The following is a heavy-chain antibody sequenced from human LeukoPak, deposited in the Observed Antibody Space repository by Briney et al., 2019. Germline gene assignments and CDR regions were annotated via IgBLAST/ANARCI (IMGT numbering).Heavy chain of an antibody. CDR3: VKGAGYYYDSRFDY. CDR2: ISSSSSTI. J-gene: IGHJ4*02. V-gene: IGHV3-48*04. Sequence: QAGGSLRLSCAASGFTFSSYSMNWVRQAPGKGLEWVSYISSSSSTIYYADSVKGRFIISRDNAKNCLYLQMNSLRAEDTALYYCVKGAGYYYDSRFDYWGQGTLVTVSS. D-gene: IGHD3-22*01. CDR1: GFTFSSYS.